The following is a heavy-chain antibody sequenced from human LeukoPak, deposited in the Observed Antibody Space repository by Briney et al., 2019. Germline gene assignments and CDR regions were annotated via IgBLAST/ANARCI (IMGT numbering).Heavy chain of an antibody. J-gene: IGHJ4*02. D-gene: IGHD3-10*01. CDR2: IKSKTDGGTT. CDR3: TTRGSDSGCPFF. Sequence: GGSLRLSCAASGSTFTNAWMVWVRQAPGKGLEWVGRIKSKTDGGTTDYAAPVKGRFTISRDDSKNTLYLEMSSLKTEDTAVYYCTTRGSDSGCPFFWGQGTLVTVSS. V-gene: IGHV3-15*01. CDR1: GSTFTNAW.